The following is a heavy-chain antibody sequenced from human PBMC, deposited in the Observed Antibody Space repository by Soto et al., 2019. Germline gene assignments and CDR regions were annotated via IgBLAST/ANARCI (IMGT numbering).Heavy chain of an antibody. Sequence: SETLSLTCTVSGGSINNHYWSWIRQPAEEGLGWIGYIYYTGSTSYSPSLKSRVTMSVDTSKNQFSLNLTSLTAADTAIYYCARANWYSEYWGQGTLVTVSS. CDR2: IYYTGST. V-gene: IGHV4-59*11. CDR3: ARANWYSEY. CDR1: GGSINNHY. J-gene: IGHJ4*02. D-gene: IGHD7-27*01.